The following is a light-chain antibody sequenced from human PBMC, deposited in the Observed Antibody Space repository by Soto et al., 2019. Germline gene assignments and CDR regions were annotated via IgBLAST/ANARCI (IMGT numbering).Light chain of an antibody. Sequence: DIQLTQSPSTLSASVGDRVTITCRASQSTSRWLAWYQQKPGKAPKFLIYKTSNLEGGVPSRFSGSGSGTEFTLTISSLQPDDFATFYCQYYNNYCWTFGQGTKVEIK. J-gene: IGKJ1*01. CDR3: QYYNNYCWT. V-gene: IGKV1-5*03. CDR1: QSTSRW. CDR2: KTS.